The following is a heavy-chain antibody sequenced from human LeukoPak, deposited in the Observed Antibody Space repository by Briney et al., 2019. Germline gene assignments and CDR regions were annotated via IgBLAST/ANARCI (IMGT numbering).Heavy chain of an antibody. Sequence: GGSLRLSCEASGFSISTYWIHWVRQAPGEGPIWVSLIRSDGTSTSYADSVRGRFTISGDNAKNTVYLQMNSLRAEDTAVYYCARDLGSGTPLDCRGQGTLVTVSS. D-gene: IGHD1-7*01. CDR3: ARDLGSGTPLDC. CDR2: IRSDGTST. CDR1: GFSISTYW. J-gene: IGHJ4*02. V-gene: IGHV3-74*01.